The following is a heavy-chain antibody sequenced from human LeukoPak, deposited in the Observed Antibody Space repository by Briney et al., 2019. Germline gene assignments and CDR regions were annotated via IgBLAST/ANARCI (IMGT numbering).Heavy chain of an antibody. V-gene: IGHV3-30*02. D-gene: IGHD3-10*01. CDR2: IRYDGNNR. CDR1: GFTFYNFG. Sequence: GGSLRLSCAASGFTFYNFGMHWVRQAPGKGLEWVAFIRYDGNNRYYADSVKGRFTISRGNAKNLLYLQINSLRAEDTAVYYCARDLVVRGRWSWFDPWGHGTLVTVSS. J-gene: IGHJ5*02. CDR3: ARDLVVRGRWSWFDP.